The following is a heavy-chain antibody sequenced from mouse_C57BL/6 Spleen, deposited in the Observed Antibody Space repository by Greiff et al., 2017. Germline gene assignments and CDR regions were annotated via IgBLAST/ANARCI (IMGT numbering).Heavy chain of an antibody. D-gene: IGHD6-1*01. Sequence: EVMLVESGGGLVKPGGSLKLSCAASGFTFSSYAMSWVRQTPEKRLEWVATISDGGSYTYYPDNVKGRFTISRDNAKYNLYLQMRHLKSEDTAMAYCARGGASYYFDYWGQGTTLTVSS. CDR1: GFTFSSYA. CDR2: ISDGGSYT. V-gene: IGHV5-4*03. CDR3: ARGGASYYFDY. J-gene: IGHJ2*01.